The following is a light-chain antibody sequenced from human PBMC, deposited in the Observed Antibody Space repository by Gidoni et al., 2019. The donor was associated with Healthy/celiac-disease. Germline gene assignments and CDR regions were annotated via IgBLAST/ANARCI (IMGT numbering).Light chain of an antibody. CDR2: KAS. J-gene: IGKJ1*01. Sequence: DIQMTQSPSTLSASVGDRVTITCRASQSISSWLAWYQQKPGKAPKLLIYKASSLESGVPSRFSGSGSETEFTLTVSSLQTDDFATYYCRQYNSYSRTFXQXTKVEIK. V-gene: IGKV1-5*03. CDR3: RQYNSYSRT. CDR1: QSISSW.